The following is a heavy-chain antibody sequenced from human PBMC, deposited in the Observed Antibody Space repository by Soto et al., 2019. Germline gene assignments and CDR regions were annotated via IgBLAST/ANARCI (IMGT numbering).Heavy chain of an antibody. J-gene: IGHJ4*02. V-gene: IGHV4-34*01. Sequence: SETLSLTCAVYGAPFSGYYWTWIRQPPGKGLEWIGEINHTGSTKYNPSLKSRVTISLDTSKNQFSLSLRSVTAADTAVYYCARGREVFGAVTPFEYWGQGTQVTVSS. D-gene: IGHD3-3*01. CDR2: INHTGST. CDR3: ARGREVFGAVTPFEY. CDR1: GAPFSGYY.